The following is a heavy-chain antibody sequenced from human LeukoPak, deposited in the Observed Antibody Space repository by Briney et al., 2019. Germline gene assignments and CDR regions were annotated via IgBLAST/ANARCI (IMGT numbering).Heavy chain of an antibody. CDR1: GGSISSSNW. Sequence: SETLSLTCAVSGGSISSSNWWSWVRQPPGKGLEWIGEIYYSGTTNYNSSLKGRVTISVDRSKNQFSLKLSSVTAADTAVYYCARLKQKSKAFDYWGQGTLVTVSS. CDR2: IYYSGTT. J-gene: IGHJ4*02. D-gene: IGHD6-6*01. V-gene: IGHV4-4*02. CDR3: ARLKQKSKAFDY.